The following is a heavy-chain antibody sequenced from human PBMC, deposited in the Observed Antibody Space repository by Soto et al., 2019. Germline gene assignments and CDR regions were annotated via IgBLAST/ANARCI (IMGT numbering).Heavy chain of an antibody. Sequence: GGSLRLSCSASGFTFSSYAMHWVRQAPGKGLEYVSAISSNGGSTYYADSVKGRFTISRDNSKNTLYLQMSSLRAEDTAVYYCVKGGEGSGWYRNWFDPWGQGTLVTVSS. D-gene: IGHD6-19*01. J-gene: IGHJ5*02. CDR1: GFTFSSYA. CDR3: VKGGEGSGWYRNWFDP. V-gene: IGHV3-64D*08. CDR2: ISSNGGST.